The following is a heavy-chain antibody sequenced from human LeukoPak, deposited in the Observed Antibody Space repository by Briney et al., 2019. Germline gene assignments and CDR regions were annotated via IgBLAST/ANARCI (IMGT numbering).Heavy chain of an antibody. D-gene: IGHD3-3*01. J-gene: IGHJ5*02. CDR1: GGSISSYY. CDR3: ARDSEKTYYDFWSGYYGGNWFDP. CDR2: IYYSGST. V-gene: IGHV4-59*01. Sequence: SETLSLTCTVSGGSISSYYWSWIRQPPGKGLEWIGYIYYSGSTNYNPSLKSRVTISVDTSKNQFSLKLSSVTAADTAVYYCARDSEKTYYDFWSGYYGGNWFDPWGQGTPVTVSS.